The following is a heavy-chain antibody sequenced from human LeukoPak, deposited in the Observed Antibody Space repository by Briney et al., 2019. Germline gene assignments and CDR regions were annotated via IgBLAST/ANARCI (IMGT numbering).Heavy chain of an antibody. V-gene: IGHV4-38-2*02. CDR1: GYSISSGYY. CDR2: IYHSGST. CDR3: ARDREQPGPFDY. D-gene: IGHD1/OR15-1a*01. J-gene: IGHJ4*02. Sequence: TSETLSLTCTVSGYSISSGYYWGWIRQPPGKGLEWIGSIYHSGSTYYNPSLKSRVTISVDTSKNQFSLKLSSVTAADTAVYYCARDREQPGPFDYWGQGTLVTVSS.